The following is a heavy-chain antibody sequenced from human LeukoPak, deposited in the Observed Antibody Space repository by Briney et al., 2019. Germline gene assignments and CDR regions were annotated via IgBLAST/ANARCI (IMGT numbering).Heavy chain of an antibody. J-gene: IGHJ3*02. D-gene: IGHD3-22*01. V-gene: IGHV3-33*01. CDR3: ARGTYYYDSSGPPDAFDI. CDR2: IWYDGSNK. Sequence: PGGSLRLSCAASGFTFSSYGMHWVRQAPGKGLEWVAVIWYDGSNKYYADSVGGRFTISRDNSKNTLYLQMNSLRAEDTAVYYCARGTYYYDSSGPPDAFDIWGQGTMVTVSS. CDR1: GFTFSSYG.